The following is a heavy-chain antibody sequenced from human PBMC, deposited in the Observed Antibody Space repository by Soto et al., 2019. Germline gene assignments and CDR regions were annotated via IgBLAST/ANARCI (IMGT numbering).Heavy chain of an antibody. CDR3: ARGLTGSQLWYPRIL. V-gene: IGHV1-8*01. CDR2: MNPNSGNT. CDR1: GYTFTSYD. Sequence: ASVKVSCKASGYTFTSYDINWVRQATGQGLAWMGWMNPNSGNTGYAQKFQGRVTMTRNTSISTAYMELSSLSSEDTAVYYCARGLTGSQLWYPRILWAQGTLVTVSS. D-gene: IGHD5-18*01. J-gene: IGHJ4*02.